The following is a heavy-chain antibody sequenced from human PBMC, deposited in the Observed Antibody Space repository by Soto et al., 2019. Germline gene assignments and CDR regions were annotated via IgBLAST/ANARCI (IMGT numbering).Heavy chain of an antibody. CDR3: AKETIEVGGPNYFDY. V-gene: IGHV3-30*18. CDR2: VSHDGLAQ. CDR1: GFTFSRYG. J-gene: IGHJ4*02. D-gene: IGHD6-19*01. Sequence: QAQLVESGGGVVQPGTSLRLLCEGSGFTFSRYGMHWVRQAPGMGLEWVAVVSHDGLAQYYGDSVKGRFTISRDNSQNTLYLQMNSLRTEDTAVYYCAKETIEVGGPNYFDYWGQGTLVTVSS.